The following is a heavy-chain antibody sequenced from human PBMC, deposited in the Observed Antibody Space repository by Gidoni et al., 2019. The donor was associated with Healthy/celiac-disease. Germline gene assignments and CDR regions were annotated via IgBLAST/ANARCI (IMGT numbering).Heavy chain of an antibody. CDR2: FYYSGST. V-gene: IGHV4-39*01. D-gene: IGHD5-18*01. CDR1: GGSISSSIYY. J-gene: IGHJ4*02. CDR3: ARLTSPRGYSYGFPHFDY. Sequence: QLQLQESGPGLVKPSETLSLTCTVSGGSISSSIYYWGWIRQPPGKGLDWIGSFYYSGSTYYNPSLKSRVTISVDTSKNQFSLKLSSVTAADTAVYYCARLTSPRGYSYGFPHFDYWGQGTLVTVSS.